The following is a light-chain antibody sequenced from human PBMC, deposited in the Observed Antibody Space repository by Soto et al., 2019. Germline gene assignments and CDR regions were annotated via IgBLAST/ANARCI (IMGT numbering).Light chain of an antibody. CDR1: QDIRGA. CDR3: QQFNSYPIT. V-gene: IGKV1-13*02. CDR2: DVS. J-gene: IGKJ5*01. Sequence: AIQLTQSPPSLSASVGDRVTITCRASQDIRGALAWYQQKPGKAPKMLIYDVSTLESGVPLRFSGSSSGTDFTLTISSLQPVDFATYYCQQFNSYPITFGQGTRLEIK.